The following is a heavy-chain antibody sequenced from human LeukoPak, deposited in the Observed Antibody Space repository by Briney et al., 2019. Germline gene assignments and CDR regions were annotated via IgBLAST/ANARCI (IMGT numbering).Heavy chain of an antibody. CDR1: GGYIRSYY. Sequence: SETLSLTCTVSGGYIRSYYWSWIRQPPGKGLEWIGYIYYRGSTNYNPSLKSRVTISVDTSKKQLSLKLGSVTAADTAVYYCARVYYSSSYDYWYFDLWGRGTLVTVSS. J-gene: IGHJ2*01. D-gene: IGHD6-13*01. CDR2: IYYRGST. CDR3: ARVYYSSSYDYWYFDL. V-gene: IGHV4-59*01.